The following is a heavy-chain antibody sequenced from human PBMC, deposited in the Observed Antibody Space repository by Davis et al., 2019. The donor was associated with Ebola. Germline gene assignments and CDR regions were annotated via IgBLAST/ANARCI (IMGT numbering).Heavy chain of an antibody. V-gene: IGHV5-51*01. CDR2: IYPGDSDT. D-gene: IGHD3-9*01. CDR1: GYSFTSYW. CDR3: ASCVYDILTTECAFDI. Sequence: PGGSLRLSCKGSGYSFTSYWIGWVRQMPGKGLEWMGIIYPGDSDTRYSPSFQGQVTISADKSISTAYLQWSSLKASDTAMYYCASCVYDILTTECAFDIWGQGTMVTVSS. J-gene: IGHJ3*02.